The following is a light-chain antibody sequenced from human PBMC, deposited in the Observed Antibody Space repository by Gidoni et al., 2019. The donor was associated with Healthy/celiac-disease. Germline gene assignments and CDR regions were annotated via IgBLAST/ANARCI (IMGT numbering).Light chain of an antibody. CDR1: QLGDKY. V-gene: IGLV3-1*01. CDR3: QAWDSSTVV. J-gene: IGLJ2*01. CDR2: QDS. Sequence: SYELPQPPSVSVSPGQTASITCSGDQLGDKYACWYQQKPGQSPVLVIYQDSKRPSGIPERFSGSNSGNTATLTISGTQAMDEADYYCQAWDSSTVVFGGGTKLTVL.